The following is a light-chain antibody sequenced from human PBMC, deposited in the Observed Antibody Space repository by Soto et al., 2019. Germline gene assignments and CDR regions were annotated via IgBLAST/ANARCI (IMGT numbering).Light chain of an antibody. CDR2: EVN. Sequence: QSVLTQPASVSGSPGQSVTISCTGTSSDVGGYDYVSWYQQHPGTAPKLMLYEVNNRPSGVSNRFSGSKSGNTASLIISGLKTEDEADYYCSAYTTTSTLIFGTGTKVTXL. V-gene: IGLV2-14*01. CDR3: SAYTTTSTLI. J-gene: IGLJ1*01. CDR1: SSDVGGYDY.